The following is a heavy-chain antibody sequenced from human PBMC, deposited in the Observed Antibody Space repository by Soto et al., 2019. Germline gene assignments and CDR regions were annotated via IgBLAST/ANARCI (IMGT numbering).Heavy chain of an antibody. V-gene: IGHV4-39*01. CDR3: ARLEGLATISYYFDF. D-gene: IGHD3-3*01. Sequence: QLQLQESGPGLVKPSETLSLTCSVSDDSINSDKYYWGWIRQPPGKGLEWIGSIYYRGNAYYNPSIQTRVTISLDKSSSQFSLKLNSVTAADSAVYFCARLEGLATISYYFDFWGPGVLVTVSS. J-gene: IGHJ4*02. CDR1: DDSINSDKYY. CDR2: IYYRGNA.